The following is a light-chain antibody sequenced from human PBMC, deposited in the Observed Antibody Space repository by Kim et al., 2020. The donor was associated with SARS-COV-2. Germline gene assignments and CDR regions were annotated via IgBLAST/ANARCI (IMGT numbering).Light chain of an antibody. CDR1: QSLLHSNGYNY. V-gene: IGKV2-28*01. CDR2: LGS. J-gene: IGKJ1*01. CDR3: MQALQTPNT. Sequence: PACSSCRASQSLLHSNGYNYLDWDLQKPGQSPQLLIYLGSNRASGVPDRFSGSGSGTDFTLKISRVEAEDIGVYYCMQALQTPNTFGQGTKVDIK.